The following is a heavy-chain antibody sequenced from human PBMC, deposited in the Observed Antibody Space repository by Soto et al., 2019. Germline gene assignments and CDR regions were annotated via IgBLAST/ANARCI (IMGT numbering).Heavy chain of an antibody. CDR1: GGSISSYY. D-gene: IGHD3-22*01. CDR2: IYYSGST. V-gene: IGHV4-59*08. Sequence: SETLSLTCTVSGGSISSYYWSWIRQPPGKGLEWIGYIYYSGSTNYNPSLKSRVTISVDTSKNQFSLKLSSVTAADTAVYYCARCVSSGYYFWLDPWGQGTLVTVSS. J-gene: IGHJ5*02. CDR3: ARCVSSGYYFWLDP.